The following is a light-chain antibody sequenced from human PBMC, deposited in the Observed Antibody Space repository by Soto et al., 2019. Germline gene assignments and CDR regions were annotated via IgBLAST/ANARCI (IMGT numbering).Light chain of an antibody. V-gene: IGKV3-20*01. CDR2: AAS. CDR1: RIVSSSH. Sequence: VLTQSPGTLSLSPGERATLSCRASRIVSSSHLAWYQQKPGQAPRLLIYAASTRATGIPDSFSGSGSGTDFTLTINRLEPEEFAVVDCQQYDSSVTFGQGTRLEIK. J-gene: IGKJ5*01. CDR3: QQYDSSVT.